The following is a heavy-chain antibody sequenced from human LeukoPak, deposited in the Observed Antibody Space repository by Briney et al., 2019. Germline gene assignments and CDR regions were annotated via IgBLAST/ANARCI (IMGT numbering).Heavy chain of an antibody. D-gene: IGHD4-17*01. V-gene: IGHV4-34*01. J-gene: IGHJ2*01. CDR1: GGSFSGYY. CDR3: AREGPVTTLSSEHYQYWYFDL. CDR2: INHRGST. Sequence: SETLSLTCAVYGGSFSGYYWSWIRQPPGKGLEWIGEINHRGSTNYNPSLKSRVTISVDTSKNQFSLKLSSVTAADTAVYYCAREGPVTTLSSEHYQYWYFDLWGRGTLATVSS.